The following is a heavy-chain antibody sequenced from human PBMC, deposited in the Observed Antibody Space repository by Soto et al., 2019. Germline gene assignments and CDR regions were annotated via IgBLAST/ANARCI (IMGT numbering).Heavy chain of an antibody. CDR1: GGTFSSYA. J-gene: IGHJ6*03. V-gene: IGHV1-18*01. D-gene: IGHD6-19*01. Sequence: GASVKVSCKASGGTFSSYAISWVRQAPGQGLEWMGWISAYNGDTNYAQKLQVRVTMTTDASTSTAYLELRSLRSDDTAVYYCARDRGVAPPVAGNTHYYYYMDVWGKGTTVTVSS. CDR3: ARDRGVAPPVAGNTHYYYYMDV. CDR2: ISAYNGDT.